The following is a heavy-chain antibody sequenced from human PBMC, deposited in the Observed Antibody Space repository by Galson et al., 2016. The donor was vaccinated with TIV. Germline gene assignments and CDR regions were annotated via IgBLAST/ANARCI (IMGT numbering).Heavy chain of an antibody. V-gene: IGHV3-23*01. D-gene: IGHD3-3*02. CDR3: AKDHFPRYFDL. J-gene: IGHJ2*01. CDR1: GVTFSNNA. Sequence: SLRLSCAASGVTFSNNAMSWVRQAPGKGLEWVSALSAGGSTYYADSVKGRFTISRDNSKNTLYLQMISLRAEDTALYYCAKDHFPRYFDLWGRGTLVTVS. CDR2: LSAGGST.